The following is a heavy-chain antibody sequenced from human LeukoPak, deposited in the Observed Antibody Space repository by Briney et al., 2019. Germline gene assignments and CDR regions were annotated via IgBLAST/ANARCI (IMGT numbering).Heavy chain of an antibody. CDR3: ARDRGGSGVNWFDP. D-gene: IGHD3-10*01. CDR1: GFTFNSYA. J-gene: IGHJ5*02. CDR2: ISYDGSNK. V-gene: IGHV3-30*04. Sequence: GGSLRLSCAASGFTFNSYAMHWVRQAPGKGLEWVAVISYDGSNKYYADSVKGRFTISRDNSKNTLYLQMNSLRAEDTAVYYCARDRGGSGVNWFDPWGQGTLVTVSS.